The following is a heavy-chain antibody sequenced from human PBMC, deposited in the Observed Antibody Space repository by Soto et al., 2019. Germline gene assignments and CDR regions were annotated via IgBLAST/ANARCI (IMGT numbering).Heavy chain of an antibody. Sequence: SETLSLTCTVSGGSIISGAYSWGWIRQPPGKGLEWIGYIYNSGRYNYNPSLESRLTISIDTSKNQFSLRLASVTAADTAVYYCARPLPNRQLFDSWSQGTLVTAPQ. CDR1: GGSIISGAYS. D-gene: IGHD1-1*01. CDR2: IYNSGRY. J-gene: IGHJ4*02. V-gene: IGHV4-61*08. CDR3: ARPLPNRQLFDS.